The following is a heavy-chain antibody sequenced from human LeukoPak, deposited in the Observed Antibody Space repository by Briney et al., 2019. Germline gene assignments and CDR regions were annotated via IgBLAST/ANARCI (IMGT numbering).Heavy chain of an antibody. CDR1: GLTFSSYA. CDR2: ISYDGSNK. J-gene: IGHJ4*02. CDR3: ARSVVVPAAIFDY. V-gene: IGHV3-30-3*01. D-gene: IGHD2-2*01. Sequence: GGSLRLSCAASGLTFSSYAMHWVRQAPGKGLEWVAVISYDGSNKYYADSVKGRFTISRDNSKNTLYLQMNSLRAEDTAVYYCARSVVVPAAIFDYWGQGTLVTVSS.